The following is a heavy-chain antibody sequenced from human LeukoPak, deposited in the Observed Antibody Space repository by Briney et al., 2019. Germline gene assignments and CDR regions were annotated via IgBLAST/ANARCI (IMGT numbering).Heavy chain of an antibody. D-gene: IGHD4-23*01. J-gene: IGHJ5*02. Sequence: SETLSLTCTVSGGSISRGGYYWSWIRQHPGKSLEWIGFIYYSGGTYYNPSLKSRVTISVDTSKSQFSLKLSSVAAADTAVYYCAVVVTATDNWFDPWGQGTLVTVSS. CDR1: GGSISRGGYY. V-gene: IGHV4-31*03. CDR2: IYYSGGT. CDR3: AVVVTATDNWFDP.